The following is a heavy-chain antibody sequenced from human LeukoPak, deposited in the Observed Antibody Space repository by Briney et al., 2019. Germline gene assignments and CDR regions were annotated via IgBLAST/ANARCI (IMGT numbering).Heavy chain of an antibody. CDR1: GFVFSSYA. CDR3: ARDKKAIDY. CDR2: ISSDSGTI. J-gene: IGHJ4*02. Sequence: GGSLRLSCAASGFVFSSYAMNWVRQAPGKGLEWISYISSDSGTIYYADSMKGRFTISRDNARNSLYLQMNSLRAEDTAVYYCARDKKAIDYWGQGTLVTVSS. V-gene: IGHV3-48*01.